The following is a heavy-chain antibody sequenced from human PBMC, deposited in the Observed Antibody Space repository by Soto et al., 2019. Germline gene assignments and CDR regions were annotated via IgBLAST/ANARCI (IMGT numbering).Heavy chain of an antibody. Sequence: QVKLVESGGGVVQPGRSLRLSCAASGFTFSSYGMHWVRQAPGKGLEWVAVISYDGSNKYYADSVKGRFTISRDNSNNSLCLLMNSLRAEDTAVYYCAKALHYDSSGPTDYWGQGTLVTVSS. CDR3: AKALHYDSSGPTDY. J-gene: IGHJ4*02. D-gene: IGHD3-22*01. V-gene: IGHV3-30*18. CDR2: ISYDGSNK. CDR1: GFTFSSYG.